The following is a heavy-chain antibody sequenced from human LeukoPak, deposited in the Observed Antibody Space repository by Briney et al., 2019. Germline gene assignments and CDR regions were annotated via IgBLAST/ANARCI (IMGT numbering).Heavy chain of an antibody. CDR1: GGSFSDNY. D-gene: IGHD6-19*01. V-gene: IGHV4-34*01. Sequence: SETLSLTCAVYGGSFSDNYWSWIRQPPGKGLEWIGEINHSGSTNYNPSLKSRVTLSVDTSKNQFSLKLSSVTAADTAVYYCARLLYGTGVAGTESDYWGQGTLVTVSS. CDR2: INHSGST. J-gene: IGHJ4*02. CDR3: ARLLYGTGVAGTESDY.